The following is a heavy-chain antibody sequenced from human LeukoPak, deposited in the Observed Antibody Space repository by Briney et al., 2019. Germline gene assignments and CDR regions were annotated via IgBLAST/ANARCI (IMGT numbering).Heavy chain of an antibody. CDR1: GFTFSDYY. D-gene: IGHD3-22*01. J-gene: IGHJ4*02. CDR2: ISSSGSTI. Sequence: GGSLRLSCAASGFTFSDYYMSWIRQAPGKGLEWVSYISSSGSTIYYADSVKGRFTISRDNAKNSLYLQMNSLRAEDTAVYYCARDTHNYDSSGYPPGFDCWGQGTLVTVSS. CDR3: ARDTHNYDSSGYPPGFDC. V-gene: IGHV3-11*04.